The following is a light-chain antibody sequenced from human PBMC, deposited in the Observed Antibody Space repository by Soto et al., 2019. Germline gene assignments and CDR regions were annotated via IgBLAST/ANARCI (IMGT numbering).Light chain of an antibody. V-gene: IGKV3-11*01. CDR3: QQRSNRIT. CDR2: DAS. J-gene: IGKJ5*01. Sequence: ENVLTQSPATLSLSPGYTSTLSCRATQSLRNYLAWYQQKLGQAPRXLIYDASKRATGIPARFSGSGSGTDFTLTVSSLEPEDFALYYCQQRSNRITFGQGTRLEIK. CDR1: QSLRNY.